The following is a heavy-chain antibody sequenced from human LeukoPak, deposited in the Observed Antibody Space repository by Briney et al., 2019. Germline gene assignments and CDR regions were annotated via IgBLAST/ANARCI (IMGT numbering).Heavy chain of an antibody. CDR2: IYYSGTT. V-gene: IGHV4-38-2*02. CDR1: AYSISNDYY. J-gene: IGHJ5*02. Sequence: AETLSLTCTVSAYSISNDYYWVWIRQPPGKGLEWIGSIYYSGTTYYNPSLKSRVTISVDTSKNHFSLKLSSVTAANTAVYYCAKEVARRTGGFDPWGQGTLVTVSS. CDR3: AKEVARRTGGFDP. D-gene: IGHD3/OR15-3a*01.